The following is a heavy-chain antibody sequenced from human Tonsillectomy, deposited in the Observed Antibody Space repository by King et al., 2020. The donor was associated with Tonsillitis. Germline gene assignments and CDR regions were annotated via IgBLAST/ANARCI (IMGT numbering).Heavy chain of an antibody. D-gene: IGHD3-10*01. CDR3: ASSTMGDYYYYGMDV. V-gene: IGHV3-11*06. Sequence: VQLVESGGGLVKPGGSLRLSCAASGFTFSDYYMSWIRQAPGKGLEWVSYISSSSSYTNYADSVKGRFTISRDNAKNSLYLQMNSLRAEDTAVYYCASSTMGDYYYYGMDVWGQGPTVTVSS. CDR2: ISSSSSYT. J-gene: IGHJ6*02. CDR1: GFTFSDYY.